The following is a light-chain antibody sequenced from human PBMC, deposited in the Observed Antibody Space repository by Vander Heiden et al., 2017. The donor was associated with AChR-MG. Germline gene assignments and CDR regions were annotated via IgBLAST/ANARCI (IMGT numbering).Light chain of an antibody. Sequence: QSALTQPASVSGSPGQSITISCTGTSRDVGSYNLVSWYQQHPGKAPKLMIYEVSKRPSGVSNRFSGSKSGNTASLTISGLQAEDEADYYCCSYAGSSSYVFGTGTKVTGL. CDR2: EVS. CDR3: CSYAGSSSYV. J-gene: IGLJ1*01. CDR1: SRDVGSYNL. V-gene: IGLV2-23*02.